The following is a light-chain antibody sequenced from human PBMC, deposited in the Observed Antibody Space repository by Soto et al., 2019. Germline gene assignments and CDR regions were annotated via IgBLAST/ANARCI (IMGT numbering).Light chain of an antibody. V-gene: IGLV1-40*01. CDR2: VNT. CDR3: QSYDRSLSGWV. Sequence: QSVLTQPPSVSGAPGQTITISCTGSSSNIGADFGVHWYQQLPGAAPKLVIFVNTNRPSGVPDRFSGSKSGTSASLAITGLQAEDEADYYCQSYDRSLSGWVFVTGTTLTVL. J-gene: IGLJ3*02. CDR1: SSNIGADFG.